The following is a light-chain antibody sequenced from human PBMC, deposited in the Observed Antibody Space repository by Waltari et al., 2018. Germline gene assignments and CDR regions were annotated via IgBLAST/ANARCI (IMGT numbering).Light chain of an antibody. V-gene: IGKV3-15*01. Sequence: DIVLTQSPATLSVSPGKRATISCRASQSIMNNLAWYQQKPGQAPRLLIYGSSSRTTDVPARFSCSGSGTEFTLTISSLRSGDSAIYYCHQYNSWPKTFGQGTKVEI. J-gene: IGKJ1*01. CDR1: QSIMNN. CDR2: GSS. CDR3: HQYNSWPKT.